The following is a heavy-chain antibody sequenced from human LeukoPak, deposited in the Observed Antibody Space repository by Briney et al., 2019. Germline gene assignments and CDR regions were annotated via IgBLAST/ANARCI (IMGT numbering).Heavy chain of an antibody. CDR3: ASSHYYYYMDV. J-gene: IGHJ6*03. V-gene: IGHV3-21*01. CDR2: IGSSSSYI. CDR1: GFSFSTYS. Sequence: GGSLRLSCVASGFSFSTYSMNWVRQAPGKGLEWVSSIGSSSSYIYYADSVKGRFTISRDNAQNSLYLQMISLRAEDTAVYYYASSHYYYYMDVWGKGTTVTVSS.